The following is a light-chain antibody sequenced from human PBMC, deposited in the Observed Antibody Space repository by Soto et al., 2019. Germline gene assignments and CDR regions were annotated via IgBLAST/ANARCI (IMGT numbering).Light chain of an antibody. CDR2: EVN. Sequence: QSALTQPASVYGSPGQSITISCTGTSSDVGGYNYVSWYQQNQGKAPKLMIYEVNNRPSGVSDRFSASKSGNTASLTISGLQAEDEADYFCSSYTGSGTLVFGGGTQLTVL. CDR1: SSDVGGYNY. J-gene: IGLJ2*01. CDR3: SSYTGSGTLV. V-gene: IGLV2-14*01.